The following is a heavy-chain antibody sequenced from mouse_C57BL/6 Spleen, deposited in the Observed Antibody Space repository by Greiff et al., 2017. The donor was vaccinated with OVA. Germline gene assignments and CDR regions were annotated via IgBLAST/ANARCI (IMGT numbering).Heavy chain of an antibody. CDR3: ERTDDYGSSYWYFDV. V-gene: IGHV1-82*01. D-gene: IGHD1-1*01. J-gene: IGHJ1*03. CDR2: IYPGDGDT. Sequence: QVQLKESGPELVKPGASVKISCKASGYAFSSSWMNWVKQRPGKGLEWIGRIYPGDGDTNYNGKFKGKATLTADKSSSTAYMQLSSLTSEDSAVYFCERTDDYGSSYWYFDVWGTGTTVTVSS. CDR1: GYAFSSSW.